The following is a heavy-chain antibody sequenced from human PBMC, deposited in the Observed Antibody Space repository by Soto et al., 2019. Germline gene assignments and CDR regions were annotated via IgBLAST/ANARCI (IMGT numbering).Heavy chain of an antibody. V-gene: IGHV3-30-3*01. CDR2: ISYDRSNK. CDR1: GFTFSSYA. J-gene: IGHJ4*02. D-gene: IGHD6-19*01. CDR3: ARAFRDSSAWYGYFDY. Sequence: PGGSLRLSCAASGFTFSSYAMHWVRQAPGKGLEWVAIISYDRSNKYNADSVKGRFTISRDNSKNTLYLQMNSRRAEDTAVYYCARAFRDSSAWYGYFDYWGQGTLVTVSS.